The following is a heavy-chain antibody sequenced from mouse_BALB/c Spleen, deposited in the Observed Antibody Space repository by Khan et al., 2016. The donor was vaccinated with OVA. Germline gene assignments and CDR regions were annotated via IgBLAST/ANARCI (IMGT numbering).Heavy chain of an antibody. CDR3: ARGNYYGYAIDY. J-gene: IGHJ4*01. D-gene: IGHD1-1*01. V-gene: IGHV3-2*02. Sequence: EVKLLESGPGLVKPSQSLSLTCTVTGYSITSNYAWNWIRQSPGNKLEWMGYISYSGRTSYIPSLKSRISITRDTSKNPFFLQLNSVTTEDTATFCGARGNYYGYAIDYWGQGTSVTVSS. CDR2: ISYSGRT. CDR1: GYSITSNYA.